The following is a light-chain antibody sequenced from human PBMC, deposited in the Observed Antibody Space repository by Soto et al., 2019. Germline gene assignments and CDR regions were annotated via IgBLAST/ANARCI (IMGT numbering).Light chain of an antibody. CDR1: QGISNY. CDR3: QKYNSAPWT. Sequence: DIQMTQSPSSLSPSVGDRVTITCRASQGISNYLAWYQQKPGKVPKLLIYAASTLQSGVPSRSSGGGSGTDFTLTISSLQPEDVATYYCQKYNSAPWTFGQGTKVDIK. CDR2: AAS. J-gene: IGKJ1*01. V-gene: IGKV1-27*01.